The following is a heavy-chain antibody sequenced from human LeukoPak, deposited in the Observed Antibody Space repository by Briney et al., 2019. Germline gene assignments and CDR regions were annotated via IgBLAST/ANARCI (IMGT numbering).Heavy chain of an antibody. V-gene: IGHV3-30*02. CDR3: AKPRTTAGTLDYFDY. Sequence: GGSLRLSCAATGFTFSSYVMHWVRQAPGKGLEWVAFTLSDGSNKYYADPVKGRFTISRDNSKNTLYLQMNSLRPEDTAVYYCAKPRTTAGTLDYFDYWGQGTLVTVSS. CDR1: GFTFSSYV. D-gene: IGHD6-19*01. CDR2: TLSDGSNK. J-gene: IGHJ4*02.